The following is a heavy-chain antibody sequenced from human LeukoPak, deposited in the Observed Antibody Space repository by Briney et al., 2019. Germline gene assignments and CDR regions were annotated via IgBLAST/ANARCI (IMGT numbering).Heavy chain of an antibody. CDR2: INWNGGST. Sequence: GGSLRLSCAASGFTFDDYGMSWVRQAPGKGLEWVSGINWNGGSTGYADSVKGRFTISRDDAKNSLYLQMNSLRAEDTALYHCARSSYSSGFNDAFDIWSQGTMVTVSS. J-gene: IGHJ3*02. CDR1: GFTFDDYG. V-gene: IGHV3-20*01. CDR3: ARSSYSSGFNDAFDI. D-gene: IGHD6-19*01.